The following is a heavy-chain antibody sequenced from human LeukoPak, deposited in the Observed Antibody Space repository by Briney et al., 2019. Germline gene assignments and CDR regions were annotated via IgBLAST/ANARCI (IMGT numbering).Heavy chain of an antibody. D-gene: IGHD6-19*01. J-gene: IGHJ5*01. CDR3: AKPISGGLAVTADWFDP. V-gene: IGHV3-23*01. Sequence: PTGGSLRLSCTASGFAFSFVAMSWLRHPPGKGLEWVSTINANRGATYYAASVRGRFTTSRDNSKHKLYLQLNSQIAEDPAVYYCAKPISGGLAVTADWFDPWGQGTLVVVSS. CDR1: GFAFSFVA. CDR2: INANRGAT.